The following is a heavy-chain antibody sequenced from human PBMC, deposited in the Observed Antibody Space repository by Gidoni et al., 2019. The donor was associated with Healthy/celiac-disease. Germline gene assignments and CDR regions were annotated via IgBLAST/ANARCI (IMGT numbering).Heavy chain of an antibody. CDR1: GGSFSGYY. V-gene: IGHV4-34*01. Sequence: YGGSFSGYYWSWIRQPPGKGLEWIGEINHSGSTNYNPSLKSRVTISVDTSKNQFSLKLSSVTAADTAVYYCARVVVVPAAPPARVGQYYYYYYMDVWGKGTTVTVSS. J-gene: IGHJ6*03. CDR2: INHSGST. D-gene: IGHD2-2*01. CDR3: ARVVVVPAAPPARVGQYYYYYYMDV.